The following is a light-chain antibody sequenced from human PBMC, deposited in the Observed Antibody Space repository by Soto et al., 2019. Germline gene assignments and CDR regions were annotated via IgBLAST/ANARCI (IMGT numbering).Light chain of an antibody. V-gene: IGKV3-15*01. J-gene: IGKJ1*01. CDR1: QSVSNN. Sequence: EIVMTESPATLSVSPGERATLSCRAGQSVSNNVAWYQQKPGRAPRLLIYGASTRATGIPDRFSGSGSGTEFTLTISSLQSEDFAVYYCQQYKKWPPERFGQGTKVDI. CDR3: QQYKKWPPER. CDR2: GAS.